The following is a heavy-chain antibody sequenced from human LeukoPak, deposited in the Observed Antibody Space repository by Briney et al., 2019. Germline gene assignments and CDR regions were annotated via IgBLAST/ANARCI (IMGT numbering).Heavy chain of an antibody. CDR3: ARDGRRDIVVVPAGDDAFDI. J-gene: IGHJ3*02. V-gene: IGHV1-2*02. Sequence: GASVKVSCKASGYTFTNYGLSWVRQAPGQGLEWMGWINPNSGGTNYAQKFQGRVTMTRDTSISTAYMELSRLRSDDTAVYYCARDGRRDIVVVPAGDDAFDIWGQGTMVTVSS. CDR1: GYTFTNYG. D-gene: IGHD2-2*01. CDR2: INPNSGGT.